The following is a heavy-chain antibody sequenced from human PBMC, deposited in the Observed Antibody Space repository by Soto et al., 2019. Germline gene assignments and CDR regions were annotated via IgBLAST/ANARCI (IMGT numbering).Heavy chain of an antibody. CDR1: GYTFTSYG. J-gene: IGHJ4*02. Sequence: QVQLVQSGAEVKKPGASVKVSCKASGYTFTSYGISWVRQAPGQGLEWMGWISAYNGNTNYAQKLQGRVTMTTDTXXXXXXXXXXXXXXXXXXXXXCAXXSXXXLFDYWGQGTLVTVSS. CDR3: AXXSXXXLFDY. V-gene: IGHV1-18*01. CDR2: ISAYNGNT.